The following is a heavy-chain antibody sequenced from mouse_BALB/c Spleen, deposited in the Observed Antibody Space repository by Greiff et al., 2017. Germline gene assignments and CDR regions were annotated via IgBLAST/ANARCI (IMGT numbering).Heavy chain of an antibody. CDR2: ISYSGST. J-gene: IGHJ3*01. CDR1: GYSITSDYA. D-gene: IGHD4-1*01. CDR3: AFSLELGRFAY. V-gene: IGHV3-2*02. Sequence: EVHLVESGPGLVKPSQSLSLTCTVTGYSITSDYAWNWIRQFPGNKLEWMGYISYSGSTSYNPSLKSRISITRDTSKNQFFLQLNSVTTEDTATYYCAFSLELGRFAYWGQGTLVTVSA.